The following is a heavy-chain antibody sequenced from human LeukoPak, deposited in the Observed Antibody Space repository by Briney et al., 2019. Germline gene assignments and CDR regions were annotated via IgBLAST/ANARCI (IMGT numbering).Heavy chain of an antibody. CDR2: IGGSGGST. D-gene: IGHD2-21*02. CDR1: GLTFSSSS. CDR3: AARLPLYGMDV. J-gene: IGHJ6*02. V-gene: IGHV3-23*01. Sequence: GGSLRLSCAASGLTFSSSSMSWVRQVPGKGLEWVSGIGGSGGSTYYAESVKGRFTISRDNSKNTVYLQMNSLRVEDAAVYYCAARLPLYGMDVWGQGTTVTVSS.